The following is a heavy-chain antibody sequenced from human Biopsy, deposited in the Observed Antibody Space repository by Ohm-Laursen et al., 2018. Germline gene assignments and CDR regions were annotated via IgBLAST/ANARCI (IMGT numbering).Heavy chain of an antibody. Sequence: PDTLSLTCSVSGGSIISYYWTWIRQPPGKGLEWIGHVYNGGITNYNPSLKSRVTISKDTSKNQFSLQVNSVTAADTAVYYCARTPRDSFWSGSYKRGLRFDPWGQGTLVIVSS. J-gene: IGHJ5*02. CDR1: GGSIISYY. CDR3: ARTPRDSFWSGSYKRGLRFDP. CDR2: VYNGGIT. D-gene: IGHD3-3*01. V-gene: IGHV4-59*07.